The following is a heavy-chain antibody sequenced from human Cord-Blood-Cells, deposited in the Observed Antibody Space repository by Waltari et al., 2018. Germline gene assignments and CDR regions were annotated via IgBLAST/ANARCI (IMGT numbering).Heavy chain of an antibody. CDR2: FDPEDGET. CDR3: ATPLGIRAFDI. D-gene: IGHD7-27*01. CDR1: GYTLPEFS. J-gene: IGHJ3*02. Sequence: QVQLVQSGAEVKKPGAPVKASCQVSGYTLPEFSMPWARQPPGKGLEWMGGFDPEDGETIYAQKFQGRVTMTEDTSTDTAYMELSSLRSEDTAVYYCATPLGIRAFDIWGQGTMVTVSS. V-gene: IGHV1-24*01.